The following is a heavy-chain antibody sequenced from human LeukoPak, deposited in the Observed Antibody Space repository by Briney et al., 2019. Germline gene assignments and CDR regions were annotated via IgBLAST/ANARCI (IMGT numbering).Heavy chain of an antibody. CDR2: IKPDGSEK. V-gene: IGHV3-7*01. CDR1: GFIFRNYW. Sequence: GGSLRLSCTASGFIFRNYWMNWVRQTPGKRLEWVANIKPDGSEKDYVHSVKGRFTISRDNTNDSLFLHMNSLRAEDTALYYCARDLPPRAFDIWGQGTMVTVSS. J-gene: IGHJ3*02. CDR3: ARDLPPRAFDI.